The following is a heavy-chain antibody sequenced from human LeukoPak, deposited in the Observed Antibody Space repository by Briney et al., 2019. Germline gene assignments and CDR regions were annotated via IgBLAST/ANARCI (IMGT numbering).Heavy chain of an antibody. CDR1: GYSISSGYY. V-gene: IGHV4-38-2*02. D-gene: IGHD3-10*01. CDR2: IYHSGST. CDR3: ARDLKSEYYFDY. Sequence: PSETLSLTCTVSGYSISSGYYWGWIRQPPGKGLEWIGSIYHSGSTYYSPSLKSPVTISVDTSKNQSSLKLSSVTAADTAVYYCARDLKSEYYFDYWGQETLVTVSS. J-gene: IGHJ4*02.